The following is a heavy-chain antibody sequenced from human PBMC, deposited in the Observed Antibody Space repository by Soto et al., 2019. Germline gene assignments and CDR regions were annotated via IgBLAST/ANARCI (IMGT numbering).Heavy chain of an antibody. CDR2: INHSGSN. Sequence: SETLSLTCSGYGGSFSGYYWSWIRQPPGKGLEGIGEINHSGSNNYTPSLKSRVTISVDTSKNQFSLKMSSVTAADTAVYYCARGGSRNYYYNMDVWGKGTTVTVSS. CDR3: ARGGSRNYYYNMDV. J-gene: IGHJ6*03. V-gene: IGHV4-34*01. D-gene: IGHD3-10*01. CDR1: GGSFSGYY.